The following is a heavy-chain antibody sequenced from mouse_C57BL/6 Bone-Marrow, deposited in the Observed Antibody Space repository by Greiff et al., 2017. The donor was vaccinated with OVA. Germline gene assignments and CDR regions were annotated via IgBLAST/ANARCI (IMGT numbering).Heavy chain of an antibody. V-gene: IGHV5-6*01. CDR3: ARHPRSYYSNLCDFDV. CDR1: GFTFSSYG. D-gene: IGHD2-5*01. Sequence: EVQLVESGGDLVKPGGSLKLSCAASGFTFSSYGMSWVRQTPDKRLEWVATISSGGSYTYYPDSVKGRFTISRDNAKNTLYLQMSRLKSEDTAMYYCARHPRSYYSNLCDFDVWGTGTTVTVSS. J-gene: IGHJ1*03. CDR2: ISSGGSYT.